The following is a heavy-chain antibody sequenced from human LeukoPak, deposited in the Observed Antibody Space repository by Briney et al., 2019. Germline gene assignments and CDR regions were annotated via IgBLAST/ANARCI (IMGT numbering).Heavy chain of an antibody. J-gene: IGHJ4*02. Sequence: GGSLRLSCAASGFTFSSYAMSWVRQAPGKGLEWVSAISHSGGSTYYADSVKGRFTISRDNSKNTQYLQMNSLRAEDTDVYYCAKEGQWLRSYYFDYWGQGTLVTVSS. CDR2: ISHSGGST. D-gene: IGHD5-12*01. V-gene: IGHV3-23*01. CDR1: GFTFSSYA. CDR3: AKEGQWLRSYYFDY.